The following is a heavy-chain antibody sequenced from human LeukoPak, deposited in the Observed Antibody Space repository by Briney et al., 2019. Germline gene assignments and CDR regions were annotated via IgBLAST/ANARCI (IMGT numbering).Heavy chain of an antibody. D-gene: IGHD5-24*01. CDR1: GFTFSSYA. J-gene: IGHJ4*02. CDR3: AKDLKMTNYFDY. Sequence: GGSLRLSCAASGFTFSSYAMSRVRQAPGKGLEWVSAISGSGGSTYYADSVKGRFTISRDNSKNTLYLQTNSLRAEDTAVYYCAKDLKMTNYFDYWGQGTLVTVSS. CDR2: ISGSGGST. V-gene: IGHV3-23*01.